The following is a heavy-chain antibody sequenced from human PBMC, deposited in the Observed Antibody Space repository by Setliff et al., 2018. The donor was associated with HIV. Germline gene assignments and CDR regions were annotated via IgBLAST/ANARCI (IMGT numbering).Heavy chain of an antibody. Sequence: GGSLRLSCAVSGFTLTSSGIHWFRQAPGKGLVWVSRFRGDDRTTNYADSVKGRFTFSSDNAKNTVYLQMDALRAEDTAVYYCARALYGSDSLLDSWGQGTLVTVSS. V-gene: IGHV3-74*01. D-gene: IGHD1-26*01. J-gene: IGHJ4*02. CDR1: GFTLTSSG. CDR3: ARALYGSDSLLDS. CDR2: FRGDDRTT.